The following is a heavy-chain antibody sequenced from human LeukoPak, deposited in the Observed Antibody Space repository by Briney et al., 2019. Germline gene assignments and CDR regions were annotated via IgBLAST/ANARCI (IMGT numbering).Heavy chain of an antibody. CDR2: IWYDGSDK. D-gene: IGHD4-23*01. CDR1: GFSFSDHA. CDR3: AKDPNNYGGNSDYFDF. J-gene: IGHJ4*02. Sequence: GGSLRLSCAASGFSFSDHAMHWVRQAPGKGLEWVAVIWYDGSDKYYVDSVKGRFTVSRDNSNNILYLQMNSLRGEDTGVYYCAKDPNNYGGNSDYFDFRGQGTLVTVSS. V-gene: IGHV3-33*06.